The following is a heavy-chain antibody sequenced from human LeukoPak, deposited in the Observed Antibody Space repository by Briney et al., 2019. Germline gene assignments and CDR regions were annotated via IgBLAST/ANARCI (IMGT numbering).Heavy chain of an antibody. J-gene: IGHJ6*03. CDR2: IIPIFGTA. CDR1: GGTFSSYA. D-gene: IGHD3-10*01. Sequence: SVKVSCKASGGTFSSYAISWVRQAPGQGLEWMGGIIPIFGTANYAQKFQGRVTITADKSTSTAYMELSSLRSEDTAVYYCAGPHNYYGSGATDYYYYYYMDVWGKGTTVTVSS. CDR3: AGPHNYYGSGATDYYYYYYMDV. V-gene: IGHV1-69*06.